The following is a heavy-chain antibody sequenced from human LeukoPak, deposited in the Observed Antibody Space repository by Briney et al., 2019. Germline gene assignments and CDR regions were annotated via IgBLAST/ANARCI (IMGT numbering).Heavy chain of an antibody. CDR1: GGPISSYY. D-gene: IGHD3-22*01. CDR3: ARVKNYYDSSGYPYYFDY. CDR2: IYYSGST. V-gene: IGHV4-59*01. Sequence: PSETLSLTCTVSGGPISSYYWSWIRQPPGKGLEWIGYIYYSGSTNYNPSLKSRVTISVDTSKNQFSLKLSSVTAADTAVYYCARVKNYYDSSGYPYYFDYWGQGTLVTVSS. J-gene: IGHJ4*02.